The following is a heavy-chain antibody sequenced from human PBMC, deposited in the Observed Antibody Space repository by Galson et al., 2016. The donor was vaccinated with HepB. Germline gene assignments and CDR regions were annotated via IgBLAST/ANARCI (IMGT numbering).Heavy chain of an antibody. Sequence: SVKVSCKASGYTFITYGFSWVRQAPGQGLEWVGWISAYNGNTKYARKLQDRVTMTTDSSTNTTYMELNSLKSEDTGVYFCARSWPNTLLGVDFGGGNFDQWGQGTLVTVSS. V-gene: IGHV1-18*01. CDR1: GYTFITYG. CDR3: ARSWPNTLLGVDFGGGNFDQ. D-gene: IGHD3-3*01. CDR2: ISAYNGNT. J-gene: IGHJ4*02.